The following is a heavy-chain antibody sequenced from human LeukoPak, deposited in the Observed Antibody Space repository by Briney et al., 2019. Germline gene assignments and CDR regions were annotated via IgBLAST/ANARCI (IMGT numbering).Heavy chain of an antibody. CDR1: GGSISSGRYY. D-gene: IGHD3-10*01. CDR2: IYTSGST. V-gene: IGHV4-61*02. CDR3: AREYGSGSEFDP. J-gene: IGHJ5*02. Sequence: SETLSLTCTVSGGSISSGRYYWSWIRQPAGKGLEWIGRIYTSGSTNYNPSLKSRVTISVDTSKNQFSLKLSSVTAADTAVYYCAREYGSGSEFDPWGQGTLVTVSS.